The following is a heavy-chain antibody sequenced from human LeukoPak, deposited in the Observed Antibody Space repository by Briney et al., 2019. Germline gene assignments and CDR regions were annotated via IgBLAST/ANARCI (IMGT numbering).Heavy chain of an antibody. J-gene: IGHJ6*02. CDR1: GFTFSSHW. CDR3: ARDRLSMTTYGMDV. D-gene: IGHD3-16*02. V-gene: IGHV3-48*04. Sequence: PGGSLRLSCAASGFTFSSHWMHWVRQAPGKGLEWVSYISSSGSTIYYADSVKGRFTISRDNAKNSLYLQMDSLRAEDTAVYYCARDRLSMTTYGMDVWGQGTTVTVSS. CDR2: ISSSGSTI.